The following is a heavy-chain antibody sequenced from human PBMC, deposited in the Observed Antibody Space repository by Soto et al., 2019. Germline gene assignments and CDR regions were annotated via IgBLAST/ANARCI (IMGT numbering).Heavy chain of an antibody. J-gene: IGHJ6*03. CDR1: GGTFSSYA. Sequence: SVKVSCKASGGTFSSYAISWVRQAPGQGLEWIGWIIPISGTTNYAQKFQGRVTITRDMSTSTAYMELSSLRSEDTAVYYCAASSRFLEWSVYYMDVWGKGTTVTVSS. V-gene: IGHV1-69*05. CDR3: AASSRFLEWSVYYMDV. CDR2: IIPISGTT. D-gene: IGHD3-3*01.